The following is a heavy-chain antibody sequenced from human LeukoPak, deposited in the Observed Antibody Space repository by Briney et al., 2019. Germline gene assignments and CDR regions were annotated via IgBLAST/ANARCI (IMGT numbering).Heavy chain of an antibody. D-gene: IGHD3-3*01. CDR3: TTEVGRVPEYFQH. J-gene: IGHJ1*01. CDR1: GFTFSNAW. CDR2: IKSKTDDGTT. Sequence: GGSLRLSCAASGFTFSNAWMSWVRQAPGKGLEWVGRIKSKTDDGTTDYAAPVKGRFTISRDDSKNTLYLQMNSLKTEDTAVYYCTTEVGRVPEYFQHWGQGTLVTVFS. V-gene: IGHV3-15*01.